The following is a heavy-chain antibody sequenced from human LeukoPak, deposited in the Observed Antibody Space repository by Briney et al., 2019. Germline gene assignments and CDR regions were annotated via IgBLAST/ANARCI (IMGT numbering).Heavy chain of an antibody. CDR1: TDSITSNW. J-gene: IGHJ4*02. Sequence: PSETLSLTCAVSTDSITSNWWSWVRQPPGKGLEWIGEVHKSGSTNYYPSLQSRVTISIDKSKNQIALELTSVTAADTAVYYCAKEIVGAPTPGAYWGQGILVTVSS. D-gene: IGHD1-26*01. V-gene: IGHV4-4*02. CDR3: AKEIVGAPTPGAY. CDR2: VHKSGST.